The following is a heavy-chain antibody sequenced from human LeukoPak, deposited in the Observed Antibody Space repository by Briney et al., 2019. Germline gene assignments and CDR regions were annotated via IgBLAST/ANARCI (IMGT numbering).Heavy chain of an antibody. D-gene: IGHD3-10*01. J-gene: IGHJ4*02. Sequence: GGSLRLSCSASGFTFSRYAMHWVRQAPGKGLEYVSAISSNGGSTYYADSVKGRFTISRDNSRNTLHLQMGSLRVEDTAVYYCVKDSSSGSYFDYWGQGTLVTVSS. CDR1: GFTFSRYA. CDR2: ISSNGGST. V-gene: IGHV3-64D*06. CDR3: VKDSSSGSYFDY.